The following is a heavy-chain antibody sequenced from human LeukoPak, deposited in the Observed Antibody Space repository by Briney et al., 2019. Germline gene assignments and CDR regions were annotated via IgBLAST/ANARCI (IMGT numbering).Heavy chain of an antibody. D-gene: IGHD4-23*01. CDR2: INPNSGGT. Sequence: ASVKDSCKASGYTFTGYYMHWVRQAPGQGLEWMGWINPNSGGTNYAQKFQGWVTMTRDTSISTAYMELRSLRSDDTAVYYCARDKAVTTEVTQHFQHWGQGTLVTVSS. CDR3: ARDKAVTTEVTQHFQH. V-gene: IGHV1-2*04. CDR1: GYTFTGYY. J-gene: IGHJ1*01.